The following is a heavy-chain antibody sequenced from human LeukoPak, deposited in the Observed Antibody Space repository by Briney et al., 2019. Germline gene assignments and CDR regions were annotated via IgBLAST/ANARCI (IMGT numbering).Heavy chain of an antibody. J-gene: IGHJ4*02. Sequence: GGSLRLSCAASGFTFDNYAMHWVRQAPGKGLEWVSGISWNSGSIGYADSVKGRFTTSRDNAKNSLYLQMNSLRAEDTALYYCAAFGVVITYWGQGTLVTVSS. D-gene: IGHD3-3*01. CDR1: GFTFDNYA. CDR2: ISWNSGSI. CDR3: AAFGVVITY. V-gene: IGHV3-9*01.